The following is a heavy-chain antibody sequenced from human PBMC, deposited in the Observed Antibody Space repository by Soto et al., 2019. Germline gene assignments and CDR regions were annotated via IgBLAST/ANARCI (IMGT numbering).Heavy chain of an antibody. D-gene: IGHD1-7*01. J-gene: IGHJ3*02. CDR2: ITASEKTT. CDR1: GFTFSSYS. Sequence: EVKLLESGGGLVQPGGSLRLSCAASGFTFSSYSMSWVRQAPGKGLEWVSHITASEKTTYYADSVKGRFTISRDSSRSMVYLQMNSLRAEDTALYYCAKCIQLNWKYDAFHIWGQGTMVTVSS. V-gene: IGHV3-23*01. CDR3: AKCIQLNWKYDAFHI.